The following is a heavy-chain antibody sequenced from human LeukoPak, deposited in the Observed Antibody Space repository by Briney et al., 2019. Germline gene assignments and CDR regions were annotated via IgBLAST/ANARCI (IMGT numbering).Heavy chain of an antibody. Sequence: SVKVSCKASGGTFGSYAISWVRQAPGQGLEWTGGIIPFFGTANYAQKFQGRVTITADKSTSTAYMELSSLRSEDTAVYYCARDDILTGYYRTGAFDIWGQGTMVTVSS. D-gene: IGHD3-9*01. CDR1: GGTFGSYA. J-gene: IGHJ3*02. CDR3: ARDDILTGYYRTGAFDI. V-gene: IGHV1-69*06. CDR2: IIPFFGTA.